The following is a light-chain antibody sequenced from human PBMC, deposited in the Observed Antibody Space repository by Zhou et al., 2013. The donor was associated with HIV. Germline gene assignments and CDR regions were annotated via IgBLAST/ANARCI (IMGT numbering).Light chain of an antibody. V-gene: IGKV1-39*01. Sequence: DIQMTQSPSSLSASVGDRVTITCRASQSISNYLNWYQQKPGKAPNLLIYAASSLQSGVPSRFSGSGSGTAFTLTIXGLQPEDFASYFCQQTDIIPWTFGQGTKVEIK. CDR1: QSISNY. CDR3: QQTDIIPWT. CDR2: AAS. J-gene: IGKJ1*01.